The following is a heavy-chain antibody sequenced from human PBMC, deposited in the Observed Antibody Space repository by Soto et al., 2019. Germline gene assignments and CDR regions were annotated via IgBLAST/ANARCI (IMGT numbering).Heavy chain of an antibody. CDR2: INHSGST. Sequence: TLSLTCAVYGGSFSGYYWSWIRQPPGKGLEWIGEINHSGSTNYNPSLKSRVTISVDTSKNQFSLKLSSVTAADTAVYYCARGGNRIAAAGPQDYWGQGTLVTVSS. CDR3: ARGGNRIAAAGPQDY. CDR1: GGSFSGYY. V-gene: IGHV4-34*01. D-gene: IGHD6-13*01. J-gene: IGHJ4*02.